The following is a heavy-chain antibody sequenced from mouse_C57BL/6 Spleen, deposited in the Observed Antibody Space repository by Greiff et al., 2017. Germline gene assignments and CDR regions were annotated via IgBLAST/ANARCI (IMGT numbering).Heavy chain of an antibody. CDR2: ISYDGSN. Sequence: EVQLQQSGPGLVKPSQSLSLTCSVTGYSITSGYYWNWIRQFPGNKLEWMGYISYDGSNNYNPSLKNRISITRDTSKNQFFLKLNSVTTEDTATYYCAASTVEAFDYWGQGTTLTVSS. CDR3: AASTVEAFDY. V-gene: IGHV3-6*01. D-gene: IGHD1-1*01. CDR1: GYSITSGYY. J-gene: IGHJ2*01.